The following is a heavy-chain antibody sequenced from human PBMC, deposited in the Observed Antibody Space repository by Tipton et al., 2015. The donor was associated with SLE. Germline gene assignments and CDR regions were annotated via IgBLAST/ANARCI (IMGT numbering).Heavy chain of an antibody. V-gene: IGHV4-39*07. J-gene: IGHJ4*02. CDR3: ATNMFRGNYYPPIDF. Sequence: TLSLTCTVSGASISSSGYYWGWIRQSPGKGLEWIGSFYYSGTTYYNPSLKSRVTISVDTSKNQFSLKLTSVTAEDTAVYFCATNMFRGNYYPPIDFWGQGTLVPVSS. D-gene: IGHD3-10*01. CDR2: FYYSGTT. CDR1: GASISSSGYY.